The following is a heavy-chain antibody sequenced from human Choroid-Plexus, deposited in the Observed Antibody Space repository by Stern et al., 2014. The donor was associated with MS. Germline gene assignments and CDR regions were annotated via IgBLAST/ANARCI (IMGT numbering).Heavy chain of an antibody. Sequence: QLVQSGAEVKKLGASVKVSCKTSGYIFTGYYIHWVRQAPGQGLAWMAWINPNTGGTKSAQKFQGRVTMSRDTSISTAYVELSSLTSDDTAVYYCARDQRGITIFGVVTDYYYLGMDVWGQGTTVTVSS. CDR2: INPNTGGT. V-gene: IGHV1-2*02. D-gene: IGHD3-3*01. CDR3: ARDQRGITIFGVVTDYYYLGMDV. CDR1: GYIFTGYY. J-gene: IGHJ6*02.